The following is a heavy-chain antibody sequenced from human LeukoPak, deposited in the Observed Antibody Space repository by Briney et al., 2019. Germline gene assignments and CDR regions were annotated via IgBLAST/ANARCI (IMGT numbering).Heavy chain of an antibody. CDR1: GFTFSSYA. J-gene: IGHJ4*02. V-gene: IGHV3-23*01. Sequence: GGSLRLSCAASGFTFSSYAMSWVRQAPGKGLEWVSAISGSGGSTYYADSVKGRFTISRDNSKNTLDLQMNSLRAEDTAVYYCAKADCSSTSCFDYWGQGTLVTVSS. CDR3: AKADCSSTSCFDY. D-gene: IGHD2-2*01. CDR2: ISGSGGST.